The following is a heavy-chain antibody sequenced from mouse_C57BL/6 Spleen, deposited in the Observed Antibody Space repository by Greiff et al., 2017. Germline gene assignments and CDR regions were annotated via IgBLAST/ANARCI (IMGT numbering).Heavy chain of an antibody. V-gene: IGHV5-16*01. CDR1: GFTFSDYY. Sequence: EVKLVESEGGLVQPGSSMKLSCTASGFTFSDYYMAWVRQVPEKGLEWVANINYDGSSTYYLDSLKSRFIISRDNAKNILYLQMSSLKSEDTATYYCARDHYDYDGAFDYWGQGTTLTVSS. J-gene: IGHJ2*01. CDR2: INYDGSST. CDR3: ARDHYDYDGAFDY. D-gene: IGHD2-4*01.